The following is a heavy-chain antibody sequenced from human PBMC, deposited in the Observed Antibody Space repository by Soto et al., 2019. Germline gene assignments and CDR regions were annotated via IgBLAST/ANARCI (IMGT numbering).Heavy chain of an antibody. Sequence: EGSLRLSCAASGFTFSNAWMSWVRQAPGKGLEWVGRIKSKTDGGTTDYATPVKGRFTISRDDSKNTLYLQMNSLKTEDTAVYYCTTDQSSSQLFDYWGQGTLVTVSS. D-gene: IGHD6-13*01. CDR2: IKSKTDGGTT. J-gene: IGHJ4*02. CDR1: GFTFSNAW. V-gene: IGHV3-15*01. CDR3: TTDQSSSQLFDY.